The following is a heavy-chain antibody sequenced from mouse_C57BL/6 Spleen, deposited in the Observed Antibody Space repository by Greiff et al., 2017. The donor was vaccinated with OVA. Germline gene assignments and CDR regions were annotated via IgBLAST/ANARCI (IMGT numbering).Heavy chain of an antibody. V-gene: IGHV5-6*01. CDR1: GFTFSSYG. D-gene: IGHD1-1*01. CDR2: ISSGGSYT. Sequence: EVQRVESGGDLVKPGGSLKLSCAASGFTFSSYGMSWVRQTPDKRLEWVATISSGGSYTYYPDSVKGRFTISRDNAKNTLYLQMSSLKSEDTAMYYCARMGGSSYLDYWGQGTTLTVSS. J-gene: IGHJ2*01. CDR3: ARMGGSSYLDY.